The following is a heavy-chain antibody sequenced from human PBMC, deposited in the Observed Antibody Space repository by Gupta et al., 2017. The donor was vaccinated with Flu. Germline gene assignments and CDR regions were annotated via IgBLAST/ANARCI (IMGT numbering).Heavy chain of an antibody. J-gene: IGHJ5*02. CDR2: ISYDGDKK. V-gene: IGHV3-30*18. CDR3: AKDPRENVVVDIANHLDNRFDP. Sequence: QVQLVEAGGGVVQPGRSLRLSCAASGFTFSNYGIPCVRQPPGKGLEWVAAISYDGDKKYYLDSVKGRLTVSRDNSKNTVYLQMDSLRLEDTAVYYCAKDPRENVVVDIANHLDNRFDPWGQGTLVTVSS. D-gene: IGHD2-15*01. CDR1: GFTFSNYG.